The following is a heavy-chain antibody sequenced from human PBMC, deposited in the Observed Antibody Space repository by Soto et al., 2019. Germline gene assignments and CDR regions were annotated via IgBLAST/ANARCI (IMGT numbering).Heavy chain of an antibody. CDR2: IYYSGST. J-gene: IGHJ5*02. Sequence: SETLSLTCTVSGGPISSHYWSWIRQPPGKGLEWIGYIYYSGSTNYNPSLKSRVTISVDTSKNQFSLKLSSVTAADTAVYYCARNIAAAGFSWFDPWGQGTLVTVS. D-gene: IGHD6-13*01. CDR3: ARNIAAAGFSWFDP. CDR1: GGPISSHY. V-gene: IGHV4-59*11.